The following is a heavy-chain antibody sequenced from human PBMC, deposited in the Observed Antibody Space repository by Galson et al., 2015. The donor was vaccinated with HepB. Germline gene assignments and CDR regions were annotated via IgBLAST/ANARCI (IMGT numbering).Heavy chain of an antibody. CDR1: GGSISSSSYY. J-gene: IGHJ4*02. D-gene: IGHD6-13*01. V-gene: IGHV4-39*01. CDR3: ARLSEYSTADY. CDR2: IYYSGST. Sequence: SETLSLTCTVSGGSISSSSYYWGWIRQPPGKGLEWIGSIYYSGSTYYNPSLKSRVTISVDTSKNQFSLKLSSVTAADTAVYYCARLSEYSTADYWGQGTLVTVSS.